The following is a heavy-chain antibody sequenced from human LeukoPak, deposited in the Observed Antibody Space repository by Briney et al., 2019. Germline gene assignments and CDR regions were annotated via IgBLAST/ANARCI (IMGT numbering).Heavy chain of an antibody. CDR3: TTEGWLLTSQRYYFDY. Sequence: PGGSLRLSCAASGFTFSNAWKSWVRQAPGKGLKWVGRVKRKTDGGTTDYAAHVKGRFTISRDDSKNTLYLQMNSLKTEDTAVYYCTTEGWLLTSQRYYFDYWGQGTLVTVSS. V-gene: IGHV3-15*01. CDR2: VKRKTDGGTT. D-gene: IGHD5-12*01. J-gene: IGHJ4*02. CDR1: GFTFSNAW.